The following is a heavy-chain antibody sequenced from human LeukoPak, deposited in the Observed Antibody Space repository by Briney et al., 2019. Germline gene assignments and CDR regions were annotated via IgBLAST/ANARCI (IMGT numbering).Heavy chain of an antibody. D-gene: IGHD6-19*01. V-gene: IGHV3-21*01. CDR1: GFTFTSAW. J-gene: IGHJ4*02. CDR3: ARDQGSGWWAY. CDR2: ISSSSSSI. Sequence: GGSLRLSCAASGFTFTSAWMTWVRQAPGKGLEWVSFISSSSSSIYYADSVKGRFTISGDNAKNSLYLQVNSLRAEDTAVYYCARDQGSGWWAYWGQGTLVTVSS.